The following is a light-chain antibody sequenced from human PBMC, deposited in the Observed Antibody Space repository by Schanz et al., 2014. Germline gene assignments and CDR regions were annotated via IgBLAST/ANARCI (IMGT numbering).Light chain of an antibody. CDR1: TSDVGGYNY. CDR3: SSYADSSTL. Sequence: QSALTQPASVSGSPGQSITISCTGTTSDVGGYNYVSWYQQHPGKAPKLMIYDVSSRPSGVSNRFSGSKSGNTASLTISGLHAEDEADYYCSSYADSSTLFGPGTKLTVL. J-gene: IGLJ1*01. V-gene: IGLV2-14*01. CDR2: DVS.